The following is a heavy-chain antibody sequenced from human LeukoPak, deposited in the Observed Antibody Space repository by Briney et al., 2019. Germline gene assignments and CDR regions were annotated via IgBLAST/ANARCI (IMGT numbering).Heavy chain of an antibody. CDR1: GFTFSSYA. V-gene: IGHV3-23*01. Sequence: AGGSLRLSCAASGFTFSSYAMSWVRQAPGKGLEWVSAISGSGGSTYYADSVKGRFTTSRDNSKNTLYLQMNSLRAEDTAVYYCAKALKAVAATYYYYGMDVWGQGTTVTVSS. CDR3: AKALKAVAATYYYYGMDV. CDR2: ISGSGGST. J-gene: IGHJ6*02. D-gene: IGHD6-19*01.